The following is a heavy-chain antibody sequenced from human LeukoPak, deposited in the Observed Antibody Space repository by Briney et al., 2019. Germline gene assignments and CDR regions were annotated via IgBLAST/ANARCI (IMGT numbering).Heavy chain of an antibody. CDR1: GFTVSSYG. J-gene: IGHJ4*02. V-gene: IGHV3-33*06. CDR3: AQGDYAPWY. D-gene: IGHD4-17*01. CDR2: IWYDGSNK. Sequence: PGRSLRLSCAAAGFTVSSYGMHWVRQAAGKGREWVAVIWYDGSNKYYGDSVKGRFTMSRDNSKNTLYLQMNSLRAQDTAVYYCAQGDYAPWYWGQGTLVTVSS.